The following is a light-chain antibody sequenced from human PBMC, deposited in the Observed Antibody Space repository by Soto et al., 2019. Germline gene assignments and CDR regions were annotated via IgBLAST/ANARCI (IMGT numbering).Light chain of an antibody. J-gene: IGLJ1*01. CDR2: EVS. Sequence: QSVLTQPASVSGSPGQSITISCTGTSSDVGGYNYVSWYQQHPGKAPKLMIYEVSNRPSGVSNRFSGSKSGNTASLTISGLRAEDEADYYCSSYTSSSTPLVFGTGTKLTVL. CDR3: SSYTSSSTPLV. CDR1: SSDVGGYNY. V-gene: IGLV2-14*01.